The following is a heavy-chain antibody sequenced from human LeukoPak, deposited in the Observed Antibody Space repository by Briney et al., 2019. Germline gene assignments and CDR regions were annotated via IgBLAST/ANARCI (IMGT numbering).Heavy chain of an antibody. Sequence: PGGSLRLSCAASGFTFSSYAMHWVRQAPGKGLEWVAVISYDGSNKYYADSVKGRFTISRDNSKNTLYLQMNSLRAEDTAVYYCARDQANLEGIFDYWGQGTLVTVSS. CDR1: GFTFSSYA. CDR2: ISYDGSNK. V-gene: IGHV3-30-3*01. J-gene: IGHJ4*02. CDR3: ARDQANLEGIFDY. D-gene: IGHD1-14*01.